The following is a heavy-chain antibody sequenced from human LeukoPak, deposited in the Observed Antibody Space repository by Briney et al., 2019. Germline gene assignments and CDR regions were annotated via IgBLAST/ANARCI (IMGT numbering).Heavy chain of an antibody. D-gene: IGHD1-26*01. Sequence: GGSLRLSCADSGFTVSSNYMSWVRQAPGKGLEWVSVIYSGGSTYYTDSVKGRFTISRDKPKNTLYLQMNSLRAEDTAVYYCAGAPNSGNWNWFDPWGQGTLVTVSS. CDR3: AGAPNSGNWNWFDP. CDR1: GFTVSSNY. J-gene: IGHJ5*02. CDR2: IYSGGST. V-gene: IGHV3-66*01.